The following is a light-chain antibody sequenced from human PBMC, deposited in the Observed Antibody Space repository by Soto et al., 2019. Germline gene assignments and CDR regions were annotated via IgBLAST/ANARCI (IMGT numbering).Light chain of an antibody. J-gene: IGKJ1*01. CDR3: LQYYTTPEA. CDR2: WAS. Sequence: DIVMTPSPDSLAVSLGERATINCKSSQSILYSSNNKNYLAWYQQKPGQRPKLLIYWASTRESGVPDRFSGSGSGTDFTLTISSLQAEDAAVYYCLQYYTTPEAFGQGTKVEIK. CDR1: QSILYSSNNKNY. V-gene: IGKV4-1*01.